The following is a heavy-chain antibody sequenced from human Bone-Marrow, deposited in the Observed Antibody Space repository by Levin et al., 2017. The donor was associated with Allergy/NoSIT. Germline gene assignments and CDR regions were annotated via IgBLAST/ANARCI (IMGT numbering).Heavy chain of an antibody. CDR3: AREGSWSSTWLGNYYFDY. Sequence: HSGGSLRLSCDASGFTFSSYGIIWVRQAPGKGLEWVSYIGGDNYTKYYADSVKGRFTISRDNVKKSLYLQMNSLRGEDTAVYYCAREGSWSSTWLGNYYFDYWGQGTLVTVSS. J-gene: IGHJ4*02. CDR1: GFTFSSYG. V-gene: IGHV3-48*01. D-gene: IGHD6-13*01. CDR2: IGGDNYTK.